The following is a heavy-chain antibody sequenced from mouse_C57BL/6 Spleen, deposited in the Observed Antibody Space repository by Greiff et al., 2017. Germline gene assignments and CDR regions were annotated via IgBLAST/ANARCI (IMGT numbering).Heavy chain of an antibody. Sequence: QVQLQQSGAELARPGASVKLSCKASGYTFTSYGISWVKQRTGQGLEWIGEIYPRSGNTYYNEKFKGKATLTADKSSSTAYMELRSLTSEDSAVYFCARGICDYDGGDAMDYWGQGTSVTVSS. CDR2: IYPRSGNT. V-gene: IGHV1-81*01. CDR3: ARGICDYDGGDAMDY. D-gene: IGHD2-4*01. J-gene: IGHJ4*01. CDR1: GYTFTSYG.